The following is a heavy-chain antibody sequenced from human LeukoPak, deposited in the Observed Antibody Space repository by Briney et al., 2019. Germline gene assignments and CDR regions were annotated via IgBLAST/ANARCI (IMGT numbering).Heavy chain of an antibody. Sequence: GGSLRLSCVASGFSFSSYVMNWVRQAPGTGLEWVSAISGNGGSTYYADSVKGRFTISRDNSKNSLFLQMNSLRAEDTAIYYCAKGVSGHYDILTGNDYWGQGTLVTVSS. CDR1: GFSFSSYV. CDR3: AKGVSGHYDILTGNDY. D-gene: IGHD3-9*01. V-gene: IGHV3-23*01. CDR2: ISGNGGST. J-gene: IGHJ4*02.